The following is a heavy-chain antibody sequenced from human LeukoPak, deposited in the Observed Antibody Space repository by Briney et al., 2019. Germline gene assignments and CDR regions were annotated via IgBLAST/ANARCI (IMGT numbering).Heavy chain of an antibody. D-gene: IGHD3-10*01. CDR3: ARDKSYGSGSWPAFDI. Sequence: GASVKVSCKASGYTFTSYYMHWVRQAPGQGLEWMGIINPSGGSTSYAQKFQGRVTMTRDTSTSTVYMELSSLRSEDTAVYYCARDKSYGSGSWPAFDIWGQGTMVTVSS. CDR2: INPSGGST. J-gene: IGHJ3*02. CDR1: GYTFTSYY. V-gene: IGHV1-46*01.